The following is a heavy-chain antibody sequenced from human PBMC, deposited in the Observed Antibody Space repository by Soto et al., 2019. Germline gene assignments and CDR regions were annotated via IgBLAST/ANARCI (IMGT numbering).Heavy chain of an antibody. V-gene: IGHV3-21*01. CDR3: ARESEDLTSNFDY. J-gene: IGHJ4*02. CDR2: ISSTTNYI. CDR1: GFTFTRYS. Sequence: GESLKISCAASGFTFTRYSMNWVRQAPGKGLEWVSSISSTTNYIYYADSMKGRFTVSRDNAKNSVYLEMNSLSAEDTALYYCARESEDLTSNFDYWGQGTLVT.